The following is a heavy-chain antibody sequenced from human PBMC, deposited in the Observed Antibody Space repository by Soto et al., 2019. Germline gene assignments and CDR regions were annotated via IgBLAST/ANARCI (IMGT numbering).Heavy chain of an antibody. Sequence: SLRLSCAASGFTFSSYEMNWVRQAPGKGLEWVSYISSSGSTIYYADSVKGRFTISRDNAKNSLYLQMNSLRAEDTAVYYCARMEPNYYYYYGMDVWGQGTTVTVSS. V-gene: IGHV3-48*03. CDR3: ARMEPNYYYYYGMDV. D-gene: IGHD1-1*01. J-gene: IGHJ6*02. CDR2: ISSSGSTI. CDR1: GFTFSSYE.